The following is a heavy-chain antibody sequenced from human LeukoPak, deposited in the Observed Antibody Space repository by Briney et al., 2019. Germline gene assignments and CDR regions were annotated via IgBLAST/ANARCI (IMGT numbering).Heavy chain of an antibody. CDR2: ISGSGGST. CDR3: AECRFRATRSFY. CDR1: GFTFSSYA. Sequence: QPGGSLRLSCAASGFTFSSYAMSWVRQAPGKGLGWVSAISGSGGSTYYADSVKGRFTISRDNSKNTLYLQMNSLRAEDTAVYYCAECRFRATRSFYWGQGTLVTVAS. D-gene: IGHD2-2*01. V-gene: IGHV3-23*01. J-gene: IGHJ4*02.